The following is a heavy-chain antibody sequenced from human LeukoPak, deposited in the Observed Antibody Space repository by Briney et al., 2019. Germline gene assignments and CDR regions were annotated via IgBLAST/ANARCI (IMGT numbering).Heavy chain of an antibody. D-gene: IGHD3-10*01. Sequence: GGSLRLSCAASGFTVSSDYMNWVRQAPGKGLEWVSIIYSGGSTYYADSVKGRFTISRDISKNTLYLQMNSLRAEDTAVYYCARGNYFAYWGQGTLVTVSS. V-gene: IGHV3-53*01. CDR1: GFTVSSDY. J-gene: IGHJ4*02. CDR2: IYSGGST. CDR3: ARGNYFAY.